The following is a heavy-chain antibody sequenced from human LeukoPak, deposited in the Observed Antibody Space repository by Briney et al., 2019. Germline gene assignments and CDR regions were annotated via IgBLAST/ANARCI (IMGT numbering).Heavy chain of an antibody. D-gene: IGHD2/OR15-2a*01. Sequence: SETLSLTCAVYGGSFSGYYWSWIRQPPGKGLEWIGEINHSGSTNYNPSFKSRVTISVDTSKNQFSLKLSSVTAADTAVYYCARGHHSFTDYWGQGTLVTVSS. CDR1: GGSFSGYY. J-gene: IGHJ4*02. CDR3: ARGHHSFTDY. CDR2: INHSGST. V-gene: IGHV4-34*01.